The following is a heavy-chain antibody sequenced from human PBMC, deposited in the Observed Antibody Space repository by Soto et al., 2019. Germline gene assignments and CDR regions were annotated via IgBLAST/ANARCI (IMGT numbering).Heavy chain of an antibody. CDR2: TYYRSKWYN. V-gene: IGHV6-1*01. Sequence: SPTLSLTCAISGDSVSSNSAAWNWIRQSPSRGLEWLGRTYYRSKWYNDYAVSVKSRITINPDTSKNQFSLQLNSVTPEDTAVYYCARDRRAAAGKNYNWFDPWGQGTLVTVSS. CDR3: ARDRRAAAGKNYNWFDP. D-gene: IGHD6-13*01. J-gene: IGHJ5*02. CDR1: GDSVSSNSAA.